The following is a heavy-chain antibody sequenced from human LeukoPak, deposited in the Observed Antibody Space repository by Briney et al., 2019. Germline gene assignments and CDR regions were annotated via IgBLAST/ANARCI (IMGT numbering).Heavy chain of an antibody. J-gene: IGHJ3*02. CDR1: GFTFSSYS. Sequence: GGSLRLSCAASGFTFSSYSMNWVRQAPGKGPEWVSYISSSSSTIYYADSVKGRFTISRDNAKNSLYLQMNSLRAEDTAVYYCARDCSGSYYPADAFDIWGQGTMVTVSS. D-gene: IGHD1-26*01. CDR3: ARDCSGSYYPADAFDI. CDR2: ISSSSSTI. V-gene: IGHV3-48*01.